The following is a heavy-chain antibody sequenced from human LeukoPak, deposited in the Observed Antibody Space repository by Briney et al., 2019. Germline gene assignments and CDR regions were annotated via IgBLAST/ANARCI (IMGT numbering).Heavy chain of an antibody. V-gene: IGHV1-2*02. CDR3: ARTPTYYYDSSGGDY. Sequence: GASVKVSCKASGYTFTGYYMHWVRQAPGQGLEWMGWINPNSGGTNYAQKFQGRVTMTRDTSISTAYMELSRLRSDATAVYYCARTPTYYYDSSGGDYWGQGTLVTVSS. D-gene: IGHD3-22*01. J-gene: IGHJ4*02. CDR2: INPNSGGT. CDR1: GYTFTGYY.